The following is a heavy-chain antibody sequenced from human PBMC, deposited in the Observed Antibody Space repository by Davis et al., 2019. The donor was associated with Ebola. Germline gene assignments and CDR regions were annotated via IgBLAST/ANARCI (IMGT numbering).Heavy chain of an antibody. CDR3: ARARDYGDYGAFDI. CDR2: IKQDGSEK. D-gene: IGHD4-17*01. Sequence: PGGSLRLSCAASGFTFSSYWMSWVRQAPGKGLEWVANIKQDGSEKYYVDSVKGRFTISRDNAKNSLYLQMNSLRAEDTAVYYCARARDYGDYGAFDIWGQGTMVTVSS. CDR1: GFTFSSYW. V-gene: IGHV3-7*03. J-gene: IGHJ3*02.